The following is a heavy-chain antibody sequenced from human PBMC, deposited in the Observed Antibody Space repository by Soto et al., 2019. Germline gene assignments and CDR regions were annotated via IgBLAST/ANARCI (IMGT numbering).Heavy chain of an antibody. J-gene: IGHJ4*02. V-gene: IGHV3-30-3*01. CDR1: GFTFSSYA. CDR3: ARDESSSSLPDY. CDR2: ISYDGSNK. D-gene: IGHD6-6*01. Sequence: GSLRLSCAASGFTFSSYAMHWVRQAPGKGLEWVAVISYDGSNKYYADSVKGRFTISRDNSKNTLYLQMNSLRAEDTAVYYCARDESSSSLPDYWGQGTLVTVSS.